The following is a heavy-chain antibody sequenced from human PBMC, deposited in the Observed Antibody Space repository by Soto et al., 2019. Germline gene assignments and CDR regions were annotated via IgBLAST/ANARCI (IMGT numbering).Heavy chain of an antibody. J-gene: IGHJ6*02. Sequence: VAVISHDGYNKYYADSVKGRFTISRDSSKNTLYLQMNNLRVDDPAVYSCARDSGSSWYFGMDVWGQGTTVTVSS. D-gene: IGHD6-13*01. V-gene: IGHV3-30-3*01. CDR3: ARDSGSSWYFGMDV. CDR2: ISHDGYNK.